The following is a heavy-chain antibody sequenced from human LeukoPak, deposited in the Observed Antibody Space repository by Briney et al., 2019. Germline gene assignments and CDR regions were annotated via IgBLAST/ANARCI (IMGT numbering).Heavy chain of an antibody. CDR1: GYLFISFG. CDR3: ARDPNKFRGRNSYFDY. V-gene: IGHV1-18*01. D-gene: IGHD3-10*01. J-gene: IGHJ4*02. Sequence: ASVKVSCKTSGYLFISFGIAWLRQAPGQGLEWLGWSSPYNGKTEYSQKLQDRVTMTTDPSTSTAYMEMRSLRSDDTAVYYCARDPNKFRGRNSYFDYWGQAPLATVSS. CDR2: SSPYNGKT.